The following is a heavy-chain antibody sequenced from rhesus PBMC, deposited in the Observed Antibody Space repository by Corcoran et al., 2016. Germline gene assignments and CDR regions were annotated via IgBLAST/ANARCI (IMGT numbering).Heavy chain of an antibody. Sequence: EVQLVESGGGLAKPGGSLRLSCAAFGWPFCNYWSDWVRQAPGKVLEWISAIDSAGRGTYDADSVKGRFTISRENAKKTLYLQMESLRTEDTAVYHCARDSIGYWGQGVLVTVSS. CDR3: ARDSIGY. CDR2: IDSAGRGT. V-gene: IGHV3-28*02. J-gene: IGHJ4*01. D-gene: IGHD1-44*01. CDR1: GWPFCNYW.